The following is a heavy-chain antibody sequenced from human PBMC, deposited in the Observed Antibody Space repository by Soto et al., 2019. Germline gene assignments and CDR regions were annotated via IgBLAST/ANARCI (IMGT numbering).Heavy chain of an antibody. Sequence: SETLSLTCSVSGGSISTYYCNCIRQPAGRGLEWSGRIDTSGSTNYNPSFKSRVTMSVDTSKNQFSRKLTSVTAADTAVYYCARGGHDLWSGPFDYWGQGTPVT. V-gene: IGHV4-4*07. CDR3: ARGGHDLWSGPFDY. CDR2: IDTSGST. J-gene: IGHJ4*02. CDR1: GGSISTYY. D-gene: IGHD3-3*01.